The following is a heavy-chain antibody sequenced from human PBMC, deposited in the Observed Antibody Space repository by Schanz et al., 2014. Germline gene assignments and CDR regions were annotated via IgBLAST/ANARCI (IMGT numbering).Heavy chain of an antibody. J-gene: IGHJ5*02. Sequence: QVQLQESGPGLVKPSQTLSLTCTVSGGSISSATYYWSWVRQPAGKGLDGIGRIYSRGSSTYNPSLKRGVPIPTNPTTNQSPLKLTSVTAADTAVYYCARGGSVATIAPYTWFDPWGQGTLVTVSS. V-gene: IGHV4-61*02. CDR3: ARGGSVATIAPYTWFDP. CDR2: IYSRGSS. D-gene: IGHD5-12*01. CDR1: GGSISSATYY.